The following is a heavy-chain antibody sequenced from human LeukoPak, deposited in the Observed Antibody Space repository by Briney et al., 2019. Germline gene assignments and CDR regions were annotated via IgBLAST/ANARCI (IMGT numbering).Heavy chain of an antibody. CDR1: GFTFSSYW. CDR3: VREWDL. D-gene: IGHD1-26*01. V-gene: IGHV3-7*01. Sequence: GGSLRLSCAVSGFTFSSYWMGWVRQAPGEGLEWVANIKQDGSEKNYVDSVMGRFTISRDNAKNSLYLQMNSLRAEDTAVYYCVREWDLWGQGTLVTVSS. CDR2: IKQDGSEK. J-gene: IGHJ4*02.